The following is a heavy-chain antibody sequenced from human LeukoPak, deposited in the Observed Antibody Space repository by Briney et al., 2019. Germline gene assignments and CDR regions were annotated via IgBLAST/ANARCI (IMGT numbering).Heavy chain of an antibody. D-gene: IGHD3-22*01. Sequence: PSETLSLTCAVYGESFSGYYWTWIRQPPGKGLEWIAEINHSGSTNYNPSLKSRVTISADTSKNQFSLKMNSVTAADTAVYYCAREGSGSYYYDSSGYYYPGYFDYWGQGTLVTVSS. CDR1: GESFSGYY. V-gene: IGHV4-34*01. CDR3: AREGSGSYYYDSSGYYYPGYFDY. J-gene: IGHJ4*02. CDR2: INHSGST.